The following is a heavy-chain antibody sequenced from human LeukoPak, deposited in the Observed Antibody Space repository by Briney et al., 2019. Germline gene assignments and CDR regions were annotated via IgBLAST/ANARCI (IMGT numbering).Heavy chain of an antibody. J-gene: IGHJ3*02. Sequence: GGSLRLSCAASGFTFSSYTMDWVRQAPGKGLEWVSSISSSSSCIYYADSVKGRFTISRDNAKNSLYLQMNSLGAEDTAVYYCARSTVAATVAFDIWGRGTMVTVSS. CDR1: GFTFSSYT. CDR3: ARSTVAATVAFDI. CDR2: ISSSSSCI. D-gene: IGHD6-19*01. V-gene: IGHV3-21*01.